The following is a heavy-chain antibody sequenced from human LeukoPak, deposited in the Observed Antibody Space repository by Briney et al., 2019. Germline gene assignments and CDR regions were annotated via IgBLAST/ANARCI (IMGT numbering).Heavy chain of an antibody. V-gene: IGHV3-23*01. CDR2: ISASGGIT. Sequence: GGSLRLSCAASGFTFSSYAMSWVRQAPGKGLEWVSGISASGGITYYAESVKGRFTISRDNSKNTLYLQMNSLRAEDTAVYYCAGGTWIQLRLDYWGQGTLVTVSS. CDR1: GFTFSSYA. CDR3: AGGTWIQLRLDY. D-gene: IGHD5-18*01. J-gene: IGHJ4*02.